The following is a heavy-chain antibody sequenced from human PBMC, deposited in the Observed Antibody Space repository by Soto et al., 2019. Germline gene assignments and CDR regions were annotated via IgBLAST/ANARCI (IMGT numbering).Heavy chain of an antibody. J-gene: IGHJ6*03. D-gene: IGHD2-21*02. Sequence: QVQLQESGPGLVKPSQTLSLTCTVSGGSISSGGYYWSWIRQHPGKGLEWIGYIYYSGSTYYNPSLKGRVTISVDTSKNQFSLKLSSVTAADTDVYYCAREIGDQSIDYYYMDVWGKGTTVTVSS. V-gene: IGHV4-31*03. CDR2: IYYSGST. CDR1: GGSISSGGYY. CDR3: AREIGDQSIDYYYMDV.